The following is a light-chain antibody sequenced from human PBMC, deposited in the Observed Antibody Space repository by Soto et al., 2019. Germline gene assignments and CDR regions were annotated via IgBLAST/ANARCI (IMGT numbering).Light chain of an antibody. V-gene: IGKV1-17*01. CDR1: QGINNY. CDR2: AAS. J-gene: IGKJ4*01. CDR3: LQHNTSPLT. Sequence: DIQMTQSPSSLSASVGDRVTITCQASQGINNYLAWFQQKPGKAPKRLIYAASTLQTGVPSRFSGSGSGTEFTLTISSLQPEDLAAYYCLQHNTSPLTFGGGTKV.